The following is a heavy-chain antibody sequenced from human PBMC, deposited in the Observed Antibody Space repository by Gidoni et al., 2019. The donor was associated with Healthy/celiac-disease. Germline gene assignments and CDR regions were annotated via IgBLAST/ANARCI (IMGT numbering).Heavy chain of an antibody. V-gene: IGHV4-34*01. J-gene: IGHJ3*02. Sequence: QVQLQQWGAGLLKHSETLSLTCAVYGGSFSGYYWSWIRQPPGKGLAWIGEINHSGSTNYNPSLKSRVTISVDTSKNQFSLKLSSVTAADTAVYYCARGYGDYGSDDAFDIWGQGTMVTVSS. CDR3: ARGYGDYGSDDAFDI. CDR1: GGSFSGYY. CDR2: INHSGST. D-gene: IGHD4-17*01.